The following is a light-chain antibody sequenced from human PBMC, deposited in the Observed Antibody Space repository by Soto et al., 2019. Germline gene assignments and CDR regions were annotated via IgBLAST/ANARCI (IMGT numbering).Light chain of an antibody. Sequence: EIVMTQSPATLSVSPGERVTLSCRASQSVGSIYLAWYQQKPGQAPRLVIFDASNRASGMPERFSGSGSGTDFTLTISSLQPADSATYYCQQSYRTPITFGQGTRLEIK. J-gene: IGKJ5*01. CDR2: DAS. CDR3: QQSYRTPIT. CDR1: QSVGSIY. V-gene: IGKV3D-20*02.